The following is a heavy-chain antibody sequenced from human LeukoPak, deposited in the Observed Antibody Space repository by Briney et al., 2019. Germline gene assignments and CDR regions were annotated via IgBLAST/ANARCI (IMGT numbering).Heavy chain of an antibody. CDR2: ISGSGSST. V-gene: IGHV3-23*01. CDR1: GFTFSSYA. D-gene: IGHD5-18*01. Sequence: HPGGSLRLSCAASGFTFSSYAMSWVRQAPVKGLEWVSSISGSGSSTYYADSVKGRFTISRDNSKNTLYLQMNSLRAEDTALYYCAKGHTAMVTIYYGMDVWGQGTTVTFSS. J-gene: IGHJ6*02. CDR3: AKGHTAMVTIYYGMDV.